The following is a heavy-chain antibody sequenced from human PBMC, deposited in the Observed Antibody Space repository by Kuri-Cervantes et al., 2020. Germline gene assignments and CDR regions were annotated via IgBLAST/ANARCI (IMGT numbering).Heavy chain of an antibody. Sequence: ASVKVSCKASGYTFTGYYMYWVRQAPGQGLEWMGWINPNSGGTNYAQKFQGRVTMTRDTSISTAYMELSRLRSDDTAVYYCARDRLRTMSGPGYWGQGTLVTVSS. J-gene: IGHJ4*02. CDR1: GYTFTGYY. V-gene: IGHV1-2*02. D-gene: IGHD3-22*01. CDR2: INPNSGGT. CDR3: ARDRLRTMSGPGY.